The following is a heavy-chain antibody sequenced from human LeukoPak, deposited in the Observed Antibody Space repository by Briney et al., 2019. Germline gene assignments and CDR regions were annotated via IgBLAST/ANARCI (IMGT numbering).Heavy chain of an antibody. Sequence: SETLSLTCTVSGGSISSGGYYWSWNRQHPGMGLEGIGNINYSGSTYYNPCLMSRVVISVDTSNTQFSLKVTSATAADTAVYCCARVPDYGDYEGNFDYWGQGTLVTVSS. D-gene: IGHD4-17*01. CDR3: ARVPDYGDYEGNFDY. CDR2: INYSGST. J-gene: IGHJ4*02. CDR1: GGSISSGGYY. V-gene: IGHV4-31*03.